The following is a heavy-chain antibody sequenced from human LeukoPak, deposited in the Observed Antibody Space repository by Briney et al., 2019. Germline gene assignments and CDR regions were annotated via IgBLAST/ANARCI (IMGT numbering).Heavy chain of an antibody. CDR3: ARSGITMIVVVRPNWFDP. D-gene: IGHD3-22*01. Sequence: SVKVSCKASGYTFTSYGISWVRQAPGQGLEWMGGIIPIFGTANYAQKFQGRVTITADESTSTAYMELSSLRSEDTAVYYCARSGITMIVVVRPNWFDPWGQGTLVTVSS. J-gene: IGHJ5*02. V-gene: IGHV1-69*13. CDR2: IIPIFGTA. CDR1: GYTFTSYG.